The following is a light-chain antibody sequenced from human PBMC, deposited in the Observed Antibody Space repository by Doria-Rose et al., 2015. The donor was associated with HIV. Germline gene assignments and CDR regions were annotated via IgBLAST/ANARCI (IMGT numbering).Light chain of an antibody. J-gene: IGKJ3*01. CDR3: QQYYDTPS. CDR1: QSLLYTSKNY. CDR2: WAS. Sequence: TQSPESLGMSLGERATLNCKSNQSLLYTSKNYLAWYQLKPEQPPKLLIYWASTRQSVIPARFSGVGSGTDFTLTISSLEAEDVAVYYCQQYYDTPSFGPGTTVGIK. V-gene: IGKV4-1*01.